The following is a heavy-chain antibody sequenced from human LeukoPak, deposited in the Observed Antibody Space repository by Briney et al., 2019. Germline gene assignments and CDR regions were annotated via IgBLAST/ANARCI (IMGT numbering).Heavy chain of an antibody. J-gene: IGHJ4*02. CDR3: AREARYYDSSGYYYPDY. Sequence: GGPLRLSCAASGSPVSSTYMSWVRQAPGKGLEWVSVFYSGGSTYYADYAKGRFTMSRDNSKNTLYFQMNSLRAEDTAVYYCAREARYYDSSGYYYPDYWGQGTLVTVSS. CDR2: FYSGGST. V-gene: IGHV3-53*01. D-gene: IGHD3-22*01. CDR1: GSPVSSTY.